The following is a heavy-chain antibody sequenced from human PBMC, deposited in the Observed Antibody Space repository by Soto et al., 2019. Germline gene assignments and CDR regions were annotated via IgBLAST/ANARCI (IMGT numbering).Heavy chain of an antibody. V-gene: IGHV3-20*04. D-gene: IGHD6-19*01. CDR2: SNWDGDDT. Sequence: EVHLVESGGRMVRPGESLRLSCAASVFNFEEYGMTWVRQAPGKGLEWVAGSNWDGDDTGYADSVQGRFTISRDNAKAFLYLQMNSLRVQDKALYYCARGDIAVAVSSEYWSHGTMVTGSS. J-gene: IGHJ4*01. CDR3: ARGDIAVAVSSEY. CDR1: VFNFEEYG.